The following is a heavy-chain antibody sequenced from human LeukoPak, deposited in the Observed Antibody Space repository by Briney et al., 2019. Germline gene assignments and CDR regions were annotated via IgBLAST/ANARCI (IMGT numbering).Heavy chain of an antibody. D-gene: IGHD3-10*01. Sequence: GGSLRLSCAASGFTVSSYEMNWVRQAPGKGLEWVSYISNSGSRIHYAASVKGRFTISRDNAKNSLYLQMNSLRAEDTGVYYCARGRSITLLRGVAMSDGFDIWGQGAMVAVSS. CDR2: ISNSGSRI. CDR1: GFTVSSYE. CDR3: ARGRSITLLRGVAMSDGFDI. J-gene: IGHJ3*02. V-gene: IGHV3-48*03.